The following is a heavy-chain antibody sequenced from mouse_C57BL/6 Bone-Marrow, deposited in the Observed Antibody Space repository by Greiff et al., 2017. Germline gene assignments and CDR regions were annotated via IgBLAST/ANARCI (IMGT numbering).Heavy chain of an antibody. CDR3: TRWYYGSSYEAMDY. J-gene: IGHJ4*01. D-gene: IGHD1-1*01. CDR2: IDPETGGT. Sequence: QVHVKQSGAELVRPGASVTLSCKASGYTFTDYEMHWVKQTPVHGLEWIGAIDPETGGTAYNQKFKGKAILTADKSSSTAYMELRSLTSEDSAVYYCTRWYYGSSYEAMDYWGQGTSVTVSA. V-gene: IGHV1-15*01. CDR1: GYTFTDYE.